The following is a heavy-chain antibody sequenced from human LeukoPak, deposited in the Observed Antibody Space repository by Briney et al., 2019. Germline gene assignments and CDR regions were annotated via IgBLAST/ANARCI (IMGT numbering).Heavy chain of an antibody. CDR2: IDSGGTT. CDR3: ARGYYGSGVMAGFDH. J-gene: IGHJ4*02. D-gene: IGHD3-10*01. CDR1: GFTVGANY. V-gene: IGHV3-53*01. Sequence: KPGGSLRLSCAVYGFTVGANYMSWVRQAPGKGLEWVSVIDSGGTTYHAKSVKGRFTISRDTSKNTVSLQMNSLRVEDTAVYYCARGYYGSGVMAGFDHWGQGTLVTVSS.